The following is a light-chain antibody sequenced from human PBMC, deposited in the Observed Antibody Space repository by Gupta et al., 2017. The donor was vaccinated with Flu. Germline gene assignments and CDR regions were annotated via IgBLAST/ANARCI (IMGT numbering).Light chain of an antibody. CDR3: QTFNRYPVT. Sequence: DIQLTQSPSFLSASVGDRVTITCRASQDISRSLAWYRQKPGEAPKLLIYAASTLQTAVPLRFSGSGSGAEFTLTINSLQPEDFATYYCQTFNRYPVTFGGGTKVEIK. CDR2: AAS. CDR1: QDISRS. V-gene: IGKV1-9*01. J-gene: IGKJ4*01.